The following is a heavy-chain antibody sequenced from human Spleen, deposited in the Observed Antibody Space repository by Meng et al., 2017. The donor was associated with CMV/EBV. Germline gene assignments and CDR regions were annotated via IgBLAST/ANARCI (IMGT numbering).Heavy chain of an antibody. D-gene: IGHD3/OR15-3a*01. J-gene: IGHJ4*02. V-gene: IGHV2-5*01. CDR1: GFSPRSSGLG. CDR3: AHGGDWVTALFDY. Sequence: TSCGFSPRSSGLGVRWMRLPPGKAMRSLGVIYWYADKSYSPSLKSRLNINKNTYKHQMVLRMANMDPVDTATYYCAHGGDWVTALFDYWGQGTLVTVSS. CDR2: IYWYADK.